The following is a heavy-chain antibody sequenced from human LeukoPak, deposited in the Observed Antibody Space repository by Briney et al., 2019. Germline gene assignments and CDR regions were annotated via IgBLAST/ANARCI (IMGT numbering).Heavy chain of an antibody. V-gene: IGHV4-59*01. Sequence: SETLSLTCTVSGGSISSYYWSWIRQPPGKGLEWIGYIYYSGSTNYNPSLKSRVTISVDSSKNQFSLKPSSVTAADTAVYYCARGVNSGYFDYCGQGTLVTVSS. CDR1: GGSISSYY. J-gene: IGHJ4*02. CDR3: ARGVNSGYFDY. CDR2: IYYSGST. D-gene: IGHD1-26*01.